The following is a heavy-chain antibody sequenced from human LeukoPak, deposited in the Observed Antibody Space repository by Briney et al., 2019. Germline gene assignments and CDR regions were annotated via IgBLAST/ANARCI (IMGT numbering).Heavy chain of an antibody. J-gene: IGHJ6*02. V-gene: IGHV3-23*01. CDR1: GFTFSSYA. D-gene: IGHD2-2*01. CDR2: ISGSGGST. Sequence: GGSLRLSCAASGFTFSSYAMSWVRQAPGKGLEWVSAISGSGGSTYYADSVKGRFTISRDNSKNTLYLQMNSLRAEDTAVYYCAKGLVPAAIAVDYYGMDVWGQGTTVTVSS. CDR3: AKGLVPAAIAVDYYGMDV.